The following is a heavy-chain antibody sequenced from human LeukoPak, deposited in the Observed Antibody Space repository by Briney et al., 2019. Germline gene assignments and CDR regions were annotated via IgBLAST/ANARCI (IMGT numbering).Heavy chain of an antibody. D-gene: IGHD3-3*01. V-gene: IGHV3-11*04. CDR1: GFTFSDYY. CDR2: ISSSGSTI. Sequence: GSLRLSCAASGFTFSDYYMSWIRQAPGKGLEWVSYISSSGSTIYYADSVKGRFTISRDNAKNSLYLQMNSLRAEDTAVYYCASGASYYDFWSGRFDYWGQGTLVTVSS. J-gene: IGHJ4*02. CDR3: ASGASYYDFWSGRFDY.